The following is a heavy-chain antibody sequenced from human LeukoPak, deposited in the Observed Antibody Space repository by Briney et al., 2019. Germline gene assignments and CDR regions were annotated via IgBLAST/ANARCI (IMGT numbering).Heavy chain of an antibody. CDR2: INSEGSTI. CDR3: ARISSDSISYYDH. D-gene: IGHD3-22*01. V-gene: IGHV3-74*01. CDR1: GITFSTYW. Sequence: QPGGSLRLSCAGSGITFSTYWMHWVRQAPGKGLVWVSRINSEGSTISYADSVKGRFTISRDNAKNTLFLQMNSLRAEDTAAYYCARISSDSISYYDHWGQGTLVTVSS. J-gene: IGHJ4*02.